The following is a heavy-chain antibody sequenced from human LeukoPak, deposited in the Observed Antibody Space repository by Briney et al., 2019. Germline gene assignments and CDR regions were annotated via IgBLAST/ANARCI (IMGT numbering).Heavy chain of an antibody. Sequence: PGGSLRLSCTTSGFGSKNYAMSWVRLAPGKGLEWVSIISATGVNTYYADSVKGRFTISRDNSKNTLYLQMNSLRAEDTAVYYCASQPAGYSYGAGAFDIWGQGTMVTVSS. CDR3: ASQPAGYSYGAGAFDI. V-gene: IGHV3-23*01. CDR2: ISATGVNT. D-gene: IGHD5-18*01. CDR1: GFGSKNYA. J-gene: IGHJ3*02.